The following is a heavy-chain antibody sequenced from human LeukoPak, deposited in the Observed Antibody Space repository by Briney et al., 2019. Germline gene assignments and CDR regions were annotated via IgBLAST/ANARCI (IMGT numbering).Heavy chain of an antibody. J-gene: IGHJ4*02. V-gene: IGHV1-2*02. D-gene: IGHD1-26*01. Sequence: EWMGWINFNSGDTNYAQKFQGRVTVTRDTSISTTYMELSSLRADDTAIYHCVRERGATVDYWGQGTLVTVSS. CDR2: INFNSGDT. CDR3: VRERGATVDY.